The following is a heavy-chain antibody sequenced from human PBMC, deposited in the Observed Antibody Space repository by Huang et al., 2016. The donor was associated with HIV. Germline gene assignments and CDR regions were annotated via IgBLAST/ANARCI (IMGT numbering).Heavy chain of an antibody. V-gene: IGHV3-33*08. Sequence: QVQLVESGGGVVQPGRSLRLSCAASGFTFSSYGMHWVRQGPGKGLELVAVIWYDGSNKYYADSVKGRFTISRDNSKNTLYLQMNSLKTEDTAVYYCALKGDSSGWEYFRHWGQGTLVTVSS. CDR2: IWYDGSNK. D-gene: IGHD6-19*01. J-gene: IGHJ1*01. CDR1: GFTFSSYG. CDR3: ALKGDSSGWEYFRH.